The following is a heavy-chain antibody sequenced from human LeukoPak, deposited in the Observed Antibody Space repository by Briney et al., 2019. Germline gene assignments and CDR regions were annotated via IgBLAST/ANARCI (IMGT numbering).Heavy chain of an antibody. CDR3: ARVAIYCGGDCYSDY. Sequence: ASVKVSCKASGYTFTGYYMHWVRQAPGQGLEWMGRINPNSGGTNYAQKFQGRVTMTRDTSISTAYMEQSRLRSDDTAVYYCARVAIYCGGDCYSDYWGQGTLVTVSS. V-gene: IGHV1-2*06. J-gene: IGHJ4*02. CDR1: GYTFTGYY. CDR2: INPNSGGT. D-gene: IGHD2-21*02.